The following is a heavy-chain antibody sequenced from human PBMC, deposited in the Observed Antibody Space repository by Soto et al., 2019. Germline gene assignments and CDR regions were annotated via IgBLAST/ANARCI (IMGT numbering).Heavy chain of an antibody. CDR3: AKFGSSGYGMDV. Sequence: GGSLRLSCAASGFTFSSYGMHWVRQAPGKGLEWVAVISYDGSNKYYADSVKGRFTISRDNSKNTLYLQMNSLRAEDTAVYYCAKFGSSGYGMDVWGQGTTATVSS. CDR2: ISYDGSNK. J-gene: IGHJ6*02. V-gene: IGHV3-30*18. CDR1: GFTFSSYG. D-gene: IGHD6-19*01.